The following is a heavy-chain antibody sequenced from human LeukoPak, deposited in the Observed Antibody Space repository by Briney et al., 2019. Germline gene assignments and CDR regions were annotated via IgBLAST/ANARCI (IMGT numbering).Heavy chain of an antibody. CDR3: ARESGYCTNGVCRYYFDY. D-gene: IGHD2-8*01. J-gene: IGHJ4*02. CDR1: GFTFSSYL. V-gene: IGHV3-74*01. CDR2: INSDGSST. Sequence: PGGSLILSCAASGFTFSSYLMHWVRQAPGKVLVWVSRINSDGSSTSYADSVKGRFTISRDNAKNTLYLQMNSLRAEDTAVYYGARESGYCTNGVCRYYFDYWGQGTLVTVSS.